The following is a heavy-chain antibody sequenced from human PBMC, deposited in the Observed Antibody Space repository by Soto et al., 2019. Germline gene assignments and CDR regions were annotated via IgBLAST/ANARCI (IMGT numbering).Heavy chain of an antibody. V-gene: IGHV4-4*02. CDR3: ARVSGSYYYGMDV. CDR2: IYHSGST. CDR1: GGSLSSSNW. J-gene: IGHJ6*02. Sequence: SETLSLTCAVSGGSLSSSNWWSWVRQPPGKGLEWIGEIYHSGSTNYNPSLKSRVTISVDKSKNQFSLKVTSVTAADTAVYYCARVSGSYYYGMDVWGQGTTVTVSS.